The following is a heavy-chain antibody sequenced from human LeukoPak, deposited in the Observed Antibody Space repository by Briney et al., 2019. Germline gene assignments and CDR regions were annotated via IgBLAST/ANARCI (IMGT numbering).Heavy chain of an antibody. Sequence: PGGSLRLSCAASGFTFSSYGMHWVRQAPGKGLEWVAVIWYDGSNKYYADSVKGRFTISRDNSKNTLYLQMNSLRAEDTAVYYCARDGGALSYYYMDVWGKGTTVTVSS. J-gene: IGHJ6*03. CDR1: GFTFSSYG. CDR2: IWYDGSNK. V-gene: IGHV3-33*01. D-gene: IGHD2-15*01. CDR3: ARDGGALSYYYMDV.